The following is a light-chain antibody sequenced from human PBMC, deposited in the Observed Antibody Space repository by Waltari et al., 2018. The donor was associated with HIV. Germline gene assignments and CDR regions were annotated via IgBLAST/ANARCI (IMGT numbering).Light chain of an antibody. CDR1: NFEDKR. V-gene: IGLV3-21*02. J-gene: IGLJ3*02. Sequence: SDVMSHSPSVSPAPGQTATIPCGGDNFEDKRVHWYQLKPGQAPTLIIYDDPARPSGLPERISGSNSGTTATLTIANVEAGDEADYFCQVWDTNKHQPMFGAGTKLTVL. CDR2: DDP. CDR3: QVWDTNKHQPM.